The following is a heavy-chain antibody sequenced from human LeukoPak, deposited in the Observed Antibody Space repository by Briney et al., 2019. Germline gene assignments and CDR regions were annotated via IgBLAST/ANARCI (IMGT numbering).Heavy chain of an antibody. V-gene: IGHV3-74*01. D-gene: IGHD6-13*01. Sequence: PGGSLRLSCAASGFTFSNYWMHWARQVPGKGLVWVSRVMSDGSTTSYTNSVQGRFTVSRDNAKNTLYLQLNSLRAEDTAVYYCARGLTAASPYYFEHWGQGTLVTVSS. CDR2: VMSDGSTT. CDR1: GFTFSNYW. J-gene: IGHJ4*02. CDR3: ARGLTAASPYYFEH.